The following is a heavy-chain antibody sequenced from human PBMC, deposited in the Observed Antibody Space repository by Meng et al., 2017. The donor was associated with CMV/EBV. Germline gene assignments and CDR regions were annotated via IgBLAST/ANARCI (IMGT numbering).Heavy chain of an antibody. CDR2: ISAYNGNT. J-gene: IGHJ4*02. CDR3: ARDLGTYDFWSGYLPNFDY. CDR1: GYTFTSYG. Sequence: ASVKVSCKASGYTFTSYGISWVRQAPGQGLEWMGWISAYNGNTNYAQKLQGRVTMTTDTSTSTAYMELRSLRSDATAVYYCARDLGTYDFWSGYLPNFDYWGQGTRVTVSS. D-gene: IGHD3-3*01. V-gene: IGHV1-18*01.